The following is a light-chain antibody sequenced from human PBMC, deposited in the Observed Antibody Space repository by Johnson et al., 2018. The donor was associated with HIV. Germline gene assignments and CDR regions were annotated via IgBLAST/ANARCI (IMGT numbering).Light chain of an antibody. Sequence: QPPSVSAAPGQTVNISCSGNVSNIESYFVSWYQQLPGAAPTLLIYEDNKRPSGIPDRFSGSKSGATATLGITGLQTGDEADYYCGIWDASLSPLYVVGTGTTITVL. V-gene: IGLV1-51*02. J-gene: IGLJ1*01. CDR2: EDN. CDR3: GIWDASLSPLYV. CDR1: VSNIESYF.